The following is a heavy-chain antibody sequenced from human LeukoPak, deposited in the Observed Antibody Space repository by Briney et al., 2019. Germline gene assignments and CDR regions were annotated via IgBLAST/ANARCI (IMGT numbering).Heavy chain of an antibody. Sequence: PGGSLRLSCAASGFTFSSYAMHWVRQAPGKGLECVAFLRYDGSNKNYADSVKGRFTISRDNSKNTLYLQMNSLRAEDTAVYYCAKDTVAMGGSTFFDYWGQGTLVTVSS. D-gene: IGHD1-26*01. CDR2: LRYDGSNK. V-gene: IGHV3-30*02. CDR3: AKDTVAMGGSTFFDY. J-gene: IGHJ4*02. CDR1: GFTFSSYA.